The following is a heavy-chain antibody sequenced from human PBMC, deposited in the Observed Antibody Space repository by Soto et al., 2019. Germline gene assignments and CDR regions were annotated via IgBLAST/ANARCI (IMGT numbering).Heavy chain of an antibody. CDR2: ISTFNGNT. V-gene: IGHV1-18*04. CDR3: ARVKMDTLYDAFDI. CDR1: GYIFTAYC. J-gene: IGHJ3*02. Sequence: GASVKVSCKASGYIFTAYCMHWVRQAPGQGLDGMGWISTFNGNTNYAQKFQGRVIMTTDTSTSTAYMELRSLRSDDTAVYYCARVKMDTLYDAFDIWGQGTMVTVSS. D-gene: IGHD2-2*02.